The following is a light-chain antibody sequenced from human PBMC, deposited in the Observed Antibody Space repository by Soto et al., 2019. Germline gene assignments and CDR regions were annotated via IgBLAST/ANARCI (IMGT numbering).Light chain of an antibody. J-gene: IGKJ2*01. V-gene: IGKV3-20*01. CDR2: GAS. CDR1: QSVSSSY. Sequence: EIVLTQSPGTLSLSPGERATLSCRASQSVSSSYLAWYQQKPGQAPRLLIYGASSRATGIPDRFSGSGSGTDFTLTISRLEPEDFAVYYCQQYNNWPPMSTFGQGTKLEMK. CDR3: QQYNNWPPMST.